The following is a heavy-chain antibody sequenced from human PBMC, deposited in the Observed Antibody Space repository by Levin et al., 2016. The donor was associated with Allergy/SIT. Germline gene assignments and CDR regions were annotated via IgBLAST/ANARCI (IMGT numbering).Heavy chain of an antibody. CDR2: IIPTLGAT. V-gene: IGHV1-69*13. CDR3: ARDRSRNPPARYYYMDV. D-gene: IGHD1-14*01. CDR1: GGTFSSYS. Sequence: SVKVSCKAPGGTFSSYSISWVRQAPGQGLQWVGGIIPTLGATTYAQEFQGRVTITADVSTTTAYLELSSLTSEDTAVYYCARDRSRNPPARYYYMDVWGKGTAVTVSS. J-gene: IGHJ6*03.